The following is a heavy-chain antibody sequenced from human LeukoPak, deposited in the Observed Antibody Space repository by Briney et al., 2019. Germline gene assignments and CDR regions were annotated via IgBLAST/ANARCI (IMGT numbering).Heavy chain of an antibody. CDR1: GGTFSSYA. D-gene: IGHD3-22*01. Sequence: ASVKVSCKASGGTFSSYAISWVRQAPGQGLEWMGGIIPIFGTANYAQKFQGRVTTTADESTSTAYMELSSLRSEDTAVYYCARVGGVYYYDSSGYYPEGFDYWGQGTLVTVSS. CDR3: ARVGGVYYYDSSGYYPEGFDY. CDR2: IIPIFGTA. J-gene: IGHJ4*02. V-gene: IGHV1-69*13.